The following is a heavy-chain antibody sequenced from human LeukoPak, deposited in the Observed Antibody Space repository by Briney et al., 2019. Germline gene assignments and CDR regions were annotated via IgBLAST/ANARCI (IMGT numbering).Heavy chain of an antibody. Sequence: GGPLRLSCAAAGFTFKNNWMSWVRQAPGKGLEWVGLIRSQVDGGTPDYAAPVKGRFTISRDDSKNTLYLQMSSLKTEHTAVYYCATVYWYFDLWGLGTLVSVSA. CDR3: ATVYWYFDL. J-gene: IGHJ2*01. CDR2: IRSQVDGGTP. V-gene: IGHV3-15*01. CDR1: GFTFKNNW.